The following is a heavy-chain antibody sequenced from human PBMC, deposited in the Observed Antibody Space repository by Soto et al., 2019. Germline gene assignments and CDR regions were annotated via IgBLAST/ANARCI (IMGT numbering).Heavy chain of an antibody. J-gene: IGHJ4*02. D-gene: IGHD5-12*01. CDR3: AVMGHSGSASHPEDY. CDR1: GFTFSGYS. Sequence: EVQLVESGGGLVKPGGSLRLSCAASGFTFSGYSMNWVRQAPGKGLEWVSSISSSSSSIYYADSVKGRFTISRDNAKNSLYLQMNSLRAEDTAVYCCAVMGHSGSASHPEDYWGQGTLVTVSS. CDR2: ISSSSSSI. V-gene: IGHV3-21*01.